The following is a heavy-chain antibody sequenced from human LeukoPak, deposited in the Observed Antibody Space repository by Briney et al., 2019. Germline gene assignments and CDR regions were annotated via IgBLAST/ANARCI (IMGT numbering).Heavy chain of an antibody. J-gene: IGHJ5*02. D-gene: IGHD1-26*01. CDR3: ARDLTSLSSGSYGGS. V-gene: IGHV3-53*01. CDR2: IYSGGST. Sequence: GSLRLSCAASGFTVSSNYMSWVRQAPGKGLEWVSVIYSGGSTYYADSVKGRFTISRDNSKNTLYLQMNSLRVEDTAVYYCARDLTSLSSGSYGGSWGQGTLVTVSS. CDR1: GFTVSSNY.